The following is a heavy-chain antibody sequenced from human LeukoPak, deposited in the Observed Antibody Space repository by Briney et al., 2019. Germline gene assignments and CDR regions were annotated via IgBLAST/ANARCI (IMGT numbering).Heavy chain of an antibody. Sequence: PGGSLRLSCAASAFTFSTFAVIWVRQPSGKGLEWVSSIFPSGGEIHYADSVRGRFTISRDNSKSTLSLQMNSLRAEDTAIYYCATYRQVLLPFESWGQGTLVTVSS. CDR1: AFTFSTFA. V-gene: IGHV3-23*01. CDR3: ATYRQVLLPFES. CDR2: IFPSGGEI. D-gene: IGHD2-8*02. J-gene: IGHJ4*02.